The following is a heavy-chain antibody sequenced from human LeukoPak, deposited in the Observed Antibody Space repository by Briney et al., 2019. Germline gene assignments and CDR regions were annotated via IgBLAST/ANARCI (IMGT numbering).Heavy chain of an antibody. D-gene: IGHD6-6*01. Sequence: GSLRLSCAASGFTFSSYAMHWVRQAPGKGLEWVAVISYDGSNKYYADSVKGRFTISRDNSKNTLYLQMNSLRAEDTAIYYCARDGRSLEYSSSSAGYYYYYSGLDVWGQGTTVTVSS. CDR3: ARDGRSLEYSSSSAGYYYYYSGLDV. V-gene: IGHV3-30*04. J-gene: IGHJ6*02. CDR2: ISYDGSNK. CDR1: GFTFSSYA.